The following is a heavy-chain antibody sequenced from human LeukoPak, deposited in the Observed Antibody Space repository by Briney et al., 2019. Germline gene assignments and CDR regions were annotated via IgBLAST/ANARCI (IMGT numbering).Heavy chain of an antibody. D-gene: IGHD6-13*01. V-gene: IGHV3-30*01. CDR1: GFSFGSYA. Sequence: PGGSLRLSCAASGFSFGSYALRWIRQAPGTGLEWVAVISYDGSNKYYADSVKGRFTISRDNSKNTLYLQMNSLRAEDTAAYYCARHHRGYSSTWYTFDYWGQGTLVTVSS. CDR2: ISYDGSNK. J-gene: IGHJ4*02. CDR3: ARHHRGYSSTWYTFDY.